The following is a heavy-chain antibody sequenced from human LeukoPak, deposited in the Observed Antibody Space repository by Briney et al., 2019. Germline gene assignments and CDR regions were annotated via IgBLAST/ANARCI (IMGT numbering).Heavy chain of an antibody. J-gene: IGHJ6*03. Sequence: SETLSLTCTVSGGPISSYYWSWIQQPPGKGLEWIGYIYYSGSTNYNPSLKSRVTISVDTSKNQFSLKLSSVTAADTAVYYCARAAASEDYYYYYMDVWGKGTTVTVSS. D-gene: IGHD6-13*01. CDR1: GGPISSYY. V-gene: IGHV4-59*01. CDR2: IYYSGST. CDR3: ARAAASEDYYYYYMDV.